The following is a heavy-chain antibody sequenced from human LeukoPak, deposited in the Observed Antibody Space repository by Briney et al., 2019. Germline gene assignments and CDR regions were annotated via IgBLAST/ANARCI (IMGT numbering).Heavy chain of an antibody. CDR3: ARQGQQWLFTPSTFDY. Sequence: GESLKISCKGSGYRFTSYWIGWVRQMPGKGLEWMGIIYHGDSDTRYSPSFQGQVTISADKSISTAYLQWSSLKASDTAMYYCARQGQQWLFTPSTFDYWGQGTLVTVSS. V-gene: IGHV5-51*01. J-gene: IGHJ4*02. CDR1: GYRFTSYW. D-gene: IGHD6-19*01. CDR2: IYHGDSDT.